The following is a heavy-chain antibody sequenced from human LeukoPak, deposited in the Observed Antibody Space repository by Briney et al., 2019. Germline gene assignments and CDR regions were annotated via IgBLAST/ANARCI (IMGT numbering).Heavy chain of an antibody. V-gene: IGHV4-39*07. D-gene: IGHD3-22*01. CDR2: IYYSGST. J-gene: IGHJ6*02. CDR3: ARWNYYDSSGYYERVGMDV. Sequence: SETLSLTCTVSGGSISSSSYYWGWIRQPPGKGLEWIGSIYYSGSTYYNPSLKSRVTISVDTSKNQFSLKLSSVTAADTAVYYCARWNYYDSSGYYERVGMDVWGQGTTVTVSS. CDR1: GGSISSSSYY.